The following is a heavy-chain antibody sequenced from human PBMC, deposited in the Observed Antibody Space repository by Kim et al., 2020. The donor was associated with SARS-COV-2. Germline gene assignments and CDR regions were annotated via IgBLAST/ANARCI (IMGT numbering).Heavy chain of an antibody. V-gene: IGHV3-23*01. CDR2: ISGTGGST. Sequence: GGSLRLSCAASGFTFSSYAMSWVRQAPGRGLDWVSTISGTGGSTYYGASVKGRFSISRDNSKTTLYLQMTSLRAEDTALYYCAKATNYASYFDYWGQGTLVTVSS. D-gene: IGHD1-7*01. CDR1: GFTFSSYA. J-gene: IGHJ4*02. CDR3: AKATNYASYFDY.